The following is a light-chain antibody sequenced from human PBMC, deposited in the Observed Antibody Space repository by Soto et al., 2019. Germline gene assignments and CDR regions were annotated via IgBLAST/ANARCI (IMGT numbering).Light chain of an antibody. CDR1: QSVSSSY. V-gene: IGKV3-20*01. Sequence: HCLGTVCLSPGETANLSCRASQSVSSSYLAWYQQKPGQAPRLLIYGASSRATGIPDRFNGSGSGTEFALTISRLEPEDFAVYYCQQYCSSAPLTFGGGTKV. J-gene: IGKJ4*01. CDR3: QQYCSSAPLT. CDR2: GAS.